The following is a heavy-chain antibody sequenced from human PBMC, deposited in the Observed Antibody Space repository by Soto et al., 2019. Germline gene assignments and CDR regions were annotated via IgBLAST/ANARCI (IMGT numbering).Heavy chain of an antibody. CDR2: ISRYGDFT. CDR3: ANDIIVIPGAKGLDY. V-gene: IGHV3-23*01. J-gene: IGHJ4*02. Sequence: GGSLRLSCAASGFTFNIYAMTWVRQAPGKGLEWVSAISRYGDFTYYADSVEGRFTISRDTSASTVYMELSSLRSEDTAVYYCANDIIVIPGAKGLDYWGQGALVTVSS. CDR1: GFTFNIYA. D-gene: IGHD2-2*01.